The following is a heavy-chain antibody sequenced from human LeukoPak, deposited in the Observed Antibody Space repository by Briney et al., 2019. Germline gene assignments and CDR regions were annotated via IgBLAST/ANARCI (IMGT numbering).Heavy chain of an antibody. D-gene: IGHD6-19*01. CDR3: ARDRVLISSGWFDY. V-gene: IGHV4-31*03. Sequence: SQTLSLICTVSGGSISSGGYYWSWIRQHPGKGLEWIGYIYYSGSTYYNPSLKSRVTISVDTSKNQFSLKLSSVTAADTAVYYCARDRVLISSGWFDYWGQGTLVTVSS. CDR2: IYYSGST. CDR1: GGSISSGGYY. J-gene: IGHJ4*02.